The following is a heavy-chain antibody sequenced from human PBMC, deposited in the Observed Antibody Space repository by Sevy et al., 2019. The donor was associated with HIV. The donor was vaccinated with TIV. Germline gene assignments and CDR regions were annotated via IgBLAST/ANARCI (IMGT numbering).Heavy chain of an antibody. CDR2: IRSKTYSYAT. J-gene: IGHJ6*02. CDR3: TTSMIRGVIIGYYGMDV. D-gene: IGHD3-10*01. CDR1: GFTFSGSA. V-gene: IGHV3-73*01. Sequence: GGSLRLSCAASGFTFSGSAMHWVHQASGKGLEWVGRIRSKTYSYATAYAASVTGRFTISRDDSKNTTYLQMNSLKTEDTAVYYCTTSMIRGVIIGYYGMDVWGQGTTVTVSS.